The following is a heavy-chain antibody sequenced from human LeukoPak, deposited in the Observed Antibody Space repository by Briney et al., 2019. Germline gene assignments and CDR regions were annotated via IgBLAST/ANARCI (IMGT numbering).Heavy chain of an antibody. CDR1: GDXVSSAA. V-gene: IGHV6-1*01. D-gene: IGHD2-2*01. CDR3: ARGGRGYCTSSSCYFDY. J-gene: IGHJ4*02. Sequence: SQTLSLTCAISGDXVSSAACNWIRQSPSRGLEWLGRTYYRSKWYNDYAVSVKSRITINPDTSKNQFSLHLNSVTPEDTAVYYCARGGRGYCTSSSCYFDYWGQGTLVTVSS. CDR2: TYYRSKWYN.